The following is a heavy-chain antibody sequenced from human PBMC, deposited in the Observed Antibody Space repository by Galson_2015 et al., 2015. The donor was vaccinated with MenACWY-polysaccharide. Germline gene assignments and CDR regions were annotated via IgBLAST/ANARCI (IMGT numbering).Heavy chain of an antibody. CDR3: AHRMGVAAAFDF. V-gene: IGHV2-5*02. D-gene: IGHD6-25*01. J-gene: IGHJ4*02. CDR2: IFWDENK. CDR1: GFSLRTPGVG. Sequence: PALVKPTQTLTLTCTVSGFSLRTPGVGVGWIRQPPGKALEWLALIFWDENKGYKPSMRSRLTVTKDTSKNQVVLTLTNVGPDDTATYYCAHRMGVAAAFDFWGQGAPVSVSS.